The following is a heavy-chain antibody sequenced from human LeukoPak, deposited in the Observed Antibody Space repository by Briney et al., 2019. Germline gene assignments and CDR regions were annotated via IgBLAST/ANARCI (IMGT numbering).Heavy chain of an antibody. J-gene: IGHJ4*02. CDR2: ISSFSSFI. CDR3: ARDLDIAVSALYYINY. V-gene: IGHV3-21*01. D-gene: IGHD6-19*01. CDR1: GFTFSSYS. Sequence: GGSLRLSCAASGFTFSSYSMSWVRQTPGKGLEWVSSISSFSSFIYYADSVKGRSTISRDNAKNSLYLQMNSLRAEDTAVYYCARDLDIAVSALYYINYWGQGTLVTVSS.